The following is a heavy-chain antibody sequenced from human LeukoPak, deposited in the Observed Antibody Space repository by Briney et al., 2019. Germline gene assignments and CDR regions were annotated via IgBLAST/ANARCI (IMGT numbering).Heavy chain of an antibody. D-gene: IGHD2-2*01. CDR1: GFRFDYYY. CDR2: ISSSGTTI. J-gene: IGHJ2*01. V-gene: IGHV3-11*01. CDR3: ASLLVVPPGAWYFDL. Sequence: PGGSLRLSCAASGFRFDYYYMTWVRQAPGKGLEWLSYISSSGTTIDYAASVKGRFTISRDNTKNTVSLQMSSLRAEDTAVYYCASLLVVPPGAWYFDLWGRGTLVTVSS.